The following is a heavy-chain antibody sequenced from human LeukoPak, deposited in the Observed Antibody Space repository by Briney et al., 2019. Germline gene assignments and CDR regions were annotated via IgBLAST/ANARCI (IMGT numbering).Heavy chain of an antibody. J-gene: IGHJ4*02. D-gene: IGHD3-3*01. CDR2: ISSSSNYI. CDR3: ARADFWSGY. CDR1: GFTFDDYG. Sequence: GGSLRLSCAASGFTFDDYGMSWVRQTPGKGLEWVSSISSSSNYIYYADSVKGRFTISRDNAKNSLYLQMNSLRAEDTAVYYCARADFWSGYWGQGTLVTVSS. V-gene: IGHV3-21*01.